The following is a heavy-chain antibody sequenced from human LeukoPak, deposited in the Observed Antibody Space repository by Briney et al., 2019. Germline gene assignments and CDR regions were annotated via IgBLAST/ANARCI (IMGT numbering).Heavy chain of an antibody. CDR2: IYYTGST. CDR1: GGSFSSSNYN. V-gene: IGHV4-39*07. J-gene: IGHJ4*02. D-gene: IGHD3-22*01. CDR3: ARDQGTIILGYFDY. Sequence: SETLSLTCTVSGGSFSSSNYNWGWIRQPPGKGLEWIGTIYYTGSTYYNPSLKSRVTISVDTSKKHFSLKLNSVTAADTAVYYCARDQGTIILGYFDYWGQGTLVTVSS.